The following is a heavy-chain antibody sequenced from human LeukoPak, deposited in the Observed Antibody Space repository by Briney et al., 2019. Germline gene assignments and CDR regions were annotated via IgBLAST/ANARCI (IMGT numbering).Heavy chain of an antibody. V-gene: IGHV1-18*01. Sequence: ASVKVSCKASGYTFTSYGISWVRQAPGRGLEWMGWISAYNGNTNYAQKLQGRVTMSTDTSTSTAYMELRSLRSDDTAVYYCARSEWAGDYFDYWGQETLVTVSS. J-gene: IGHJ4*02. CDR3: ARSEWAGDYFDY. D-gene: IGHD2-8*01. CDR1: GYTFTSYG. CDR2: ISAYNGNT.